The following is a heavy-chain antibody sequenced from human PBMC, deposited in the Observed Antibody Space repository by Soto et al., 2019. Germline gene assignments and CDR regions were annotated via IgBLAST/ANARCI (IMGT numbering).Heavy chain of an antibody. Sequence: GASVKVSCKISGYTLTEISMHWVRQPPGKGLEWMGGLDPEDGETIYAQNFQGRVTVTEDTSTDTAYIELSSLRYDDTAVYYCATGDSRSLLDDWGQGTLVTVSS. CDR3: ATGDSRSLLDD. D-gene: IGHD3-22*01. J-gene: IGHJ4*01. CDR2: LDPEDGET. CDR1: GYTLTEIS. V-gene: IGHV1-24*01.